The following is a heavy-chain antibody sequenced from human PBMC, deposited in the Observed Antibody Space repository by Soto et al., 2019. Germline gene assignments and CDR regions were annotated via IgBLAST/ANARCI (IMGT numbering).Heavy chain of an antibody. D-gene: IGHD2-15*01. J-gene: IGHJ5*02. CDR1: GYTFTSYY. V-gene: IGHV1-46*01. CDR3: ARDHPGSGGAPGWFDP. CDR2: INPSGGST. Sequence: ASVKVSCKASGYTFTSYYMHWVRQAPGQGLEWMGIINPSGGSTSYAQKFQGRVTMTRDTSTSTVYMELSSLRSEDTAVYYCARDHPGSGGAPGWFDPWGQGTLVTVPS.